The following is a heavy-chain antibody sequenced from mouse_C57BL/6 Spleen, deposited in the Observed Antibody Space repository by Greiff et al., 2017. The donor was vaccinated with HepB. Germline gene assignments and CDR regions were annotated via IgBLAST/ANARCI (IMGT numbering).Heavy chain of an antibody. V-gene: IGHV7-3*01. CDR1: GFTFTDYY. J-gene: IGHJ3*01. Sequence: EVHLVESGGGLVQPGGSLSLSCAASGFTFTDYYMSWVRQPPGKALEWLGFIRNKANGYTTEYSASVKGRFTISRDNSQSILYLQMNALRAEDSATYYCARYTHDGYWFAYWGQGTLVTVSA. CDR2: IRNKANGYTT. CDR3: ARYTHDGYWFAY. D-gene: IGHD2-3*01.